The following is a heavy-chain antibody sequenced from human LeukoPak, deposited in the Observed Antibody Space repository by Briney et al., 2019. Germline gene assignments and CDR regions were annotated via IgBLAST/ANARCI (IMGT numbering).Heavy chain of an antibody. CDR1: GFTFSSYA. Sequence: PGGSLRLSCAASGFTFSSYAMSWVRQAPGKGLEWVSTISPSGGSTYYADSVKGRFTISRDNSKNTLYLQMNSLRAEDTAVYYCAKLGGRGIAARPNTFDIWGQGTMVTVSS. J-gene: IGHJ3*02. D-gene: IGHD6-6*01. V-gene: IGHV3-23*01. CDR2: ISPSGGST. CDR3: AKLGGRGIAARPNTFDI.